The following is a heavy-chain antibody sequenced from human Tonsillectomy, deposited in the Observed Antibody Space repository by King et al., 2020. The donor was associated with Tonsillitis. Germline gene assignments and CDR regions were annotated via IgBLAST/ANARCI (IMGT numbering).Heavy chain of an antibody. CDR2: ISYDGSNK. J-gene: IGHJ4*02. V-gene: IGHV3-30*18. CDR3: AKDGSYGYVYYDY. Sequence: VQLVESGGGVVQPGRSLRLSCAASGFTFSSYGMHWVRQAPGKGLEWVAVISYDGSNKYYADSVKGRFTISRDNSKNTLYLQMNSLRAEDTAVYYCAKDGSYGYVYYDYWAREPWSPSPQ. D-gene: IGHD5-18*01. CDR1: GFTFSSYG.